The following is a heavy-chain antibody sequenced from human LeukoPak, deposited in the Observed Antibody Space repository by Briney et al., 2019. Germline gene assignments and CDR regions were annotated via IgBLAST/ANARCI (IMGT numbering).Heavy chain of an antibody. Sequence: SETLSLTCAVYGESFSKYYWTWIRQSPGKGLEWIGEINHRGSTNLNPSLKSRVTLSVDTSKHQFSLKLTSVTAADAAVYYCAISVGSTDYWGQGTLVTVSS. D-gene: IGHD1-26*01. V-gene: IGHV4-34*01. CDR3: AISVGSTDY. CDR2: INHRGST. CDR1: GESFSKYY. J-gene: IGHJ4*02.